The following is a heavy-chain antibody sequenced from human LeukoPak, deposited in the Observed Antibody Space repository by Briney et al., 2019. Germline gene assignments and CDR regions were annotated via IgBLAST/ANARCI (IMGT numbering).Heavy chain of an antibody. CDR2: ISGSGGST. CDR1: GFTFSSYA. V-gene: IGHV3-23*01. Sequence: GGSLRLPCAASGFTFSSYAVSWVRQAPGKRLEWVSAISGSGGSTYYADSVEGRFTISRDNSKNTLYLQMNSLRAEDTAVYYCAKDRTLDYDILTGPFDYWGQGTLVTVSS. J-gene: IGHJ4*02. CDR3: AKDRTLDYDILTGPFDY. D-gene: IGHD3-9*01.